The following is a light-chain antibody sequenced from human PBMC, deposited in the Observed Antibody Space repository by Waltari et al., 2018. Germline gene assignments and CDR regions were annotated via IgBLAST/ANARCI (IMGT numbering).Light chain of an antibody. CDR2: RDN. CDR1: SSNIGSSY. CDR3: EAWDDSLSVLV. J-gene: IGLJ3*02. Sequence: QSVLTQPPSASGTPGQRVTISCSGSSSNIGSSYVYWYQQVPGTAPKLLICRDNQRPSGVPDRFSGSKSGTSAFLAISGLRSEDEADYYCEAWDDSLSVLVFGGGTKVTVL. V-gene: IGLV1-47*01.